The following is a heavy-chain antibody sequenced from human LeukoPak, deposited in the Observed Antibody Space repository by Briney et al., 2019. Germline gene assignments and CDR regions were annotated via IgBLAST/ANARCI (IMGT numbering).Heavy chain of an antibody. CDR3: ARDRQNYYGSGSQATYYYYYMDV. Sequence: PGGSLRLSCAASGFTFSSYWMSWVRQAPGKGLEGVANIKQDGSEKYYVDSVKGRFTISRDNAKNSLYLQMNSLRAEDTAVYYCARDRQNYYGSGSQATYYYYYMDVWGKGTTVTISS. CDR1: GFTFSSYW. D-gene: IGHD3-10*01. CDR2: IKQDGSEK. V-gene: IGHV3-7*01. J-gene: IGHJ6*03.